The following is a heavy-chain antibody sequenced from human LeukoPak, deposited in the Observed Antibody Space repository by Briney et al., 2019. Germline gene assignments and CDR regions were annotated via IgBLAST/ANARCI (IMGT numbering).Heavy chain of an antibody. J-gene: IGHJ5*02. CDR1: GYTFTSYG. CDR3: AREGRSGWYRDSNWFDP. CDR2: INPNSGGT. V-gene: IGHV1-2*02. Sequence: ASVKVSCKASGYTFTSYGISWVRQAPGQGLEWMGWINPNSGGTNYAQKFQGRVTVTRDTSISTAYMELSRLRSDDTAVYYCAREGRSGWYRDSNWFDPWGQGTLVTVSS. D-gene: IGHD6-19*01.